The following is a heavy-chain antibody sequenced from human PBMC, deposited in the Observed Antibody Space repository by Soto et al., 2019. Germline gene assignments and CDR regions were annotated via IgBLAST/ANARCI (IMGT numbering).Heavy chain of an antibody. CDR2: ISGSGGSA. CDR1: GFTFSSYA. CDR3: AKVYGPQEYYFDY. Sequence: GGSLRLSCAASGFTFSSYAMSWVRQAPGKGLEWVSAISGSGGSAYYADSVKGRFTISRDNSKNTLYLQMNSLGAEDTAVYYCAKVYGPQEYYFDYWGQGTLVTVSS. J-gene: IGHJ4*02. D-gene: IGHD3-10*01. V-gene: IGHV3-23*01.